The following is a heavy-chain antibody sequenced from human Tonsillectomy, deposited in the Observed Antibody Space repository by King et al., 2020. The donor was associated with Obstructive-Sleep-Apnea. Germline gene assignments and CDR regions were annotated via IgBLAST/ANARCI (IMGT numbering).Heavy chain of an antibody. J-gene: IGHJ4*02. D-gene: IGHD4-17*01. CDR1: GFTFSNAW. CDR2: IKTKTDGGTT. CDR3: TTDYGDYEGDY. V-gene: IGHV3-15*01. Sequence: VQLVESGGGLVKPGGSLRLSCAASGFTFSNAWMGWVRQAPGKGLEWVGRIKTKTDGGTTDYAAPVKGRFTISRDDSKNTLFLQMNSLKTEDTAVYYCTTDYGDYEGDYWGQGTLVTVSS.